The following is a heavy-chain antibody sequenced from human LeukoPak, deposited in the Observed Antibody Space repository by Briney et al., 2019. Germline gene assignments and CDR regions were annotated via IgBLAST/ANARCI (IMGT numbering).Heavy chain of an antibody. CDR1: GFTFSSYD. CDR3: ARSAPYCSGGSCYPKNFDY. D-gene: IGHD2-15*01. Sequence: GGSLRLSCAASGFTFSSYDMHWVRQATGKGLEWVSAIGTAGDTYYPGSVKGRFTISRENAKNSLYLQMNSLRAGDTAVYYCARSAPYCSGGSCYPKNFDYWGQGTLVTVSS. J-gene: IGHJ4*02. CDR2: IGTAGDT. V-gene: IGHV3-13*01.